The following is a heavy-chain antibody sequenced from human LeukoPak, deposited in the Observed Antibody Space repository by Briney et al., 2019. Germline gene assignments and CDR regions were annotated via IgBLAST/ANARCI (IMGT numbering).Heavy chain of an antibody. J-gene: IGHJ5*02. Sequence: SETLSLTCTVSGDSISSGDYYWSWIRQPPGKGLEWTSYISHGGNTYYNPSLKSRVTMSVDTSKNQFSLKLSSVTAADTAVYYCAREDLLYCSSTSCYTGGWFDPWGQGTLVTVSS. CDR2: ISHGGNT. CDR3: AREDLLYCSSTSCYTGGWFDP. V-gene: IGHV4-30-2*01. CDR1: GDSISSGDYY. D-gene: IGHD2-2*02.